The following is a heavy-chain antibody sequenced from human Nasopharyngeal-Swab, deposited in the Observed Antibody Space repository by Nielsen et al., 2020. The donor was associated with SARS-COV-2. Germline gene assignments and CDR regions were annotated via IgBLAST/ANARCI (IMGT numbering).Heavy chain of an antibody. Sequence: GGSLRLSCAASGFTFSTYSMNWVRQAPGKGLEWVGRIKSKTDGGTTDYAAPVKGRFTISRDDSKNTLYLQMNSLNTEDTAVYYCTTDRGFWSGRDTFDIWGQGTMVTVSS. V-gene: IGHV3-15*07. D-gene: IGHD3-3*01. J-gene: IGHJ3*02. CDR2: IKSKTDGGTT. CDR1: GFTFSTYS. CDR3: TTDRGFWSGRDTFDI.